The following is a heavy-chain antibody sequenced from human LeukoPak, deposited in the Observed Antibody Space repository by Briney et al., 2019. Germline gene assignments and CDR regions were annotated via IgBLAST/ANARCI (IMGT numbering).Heavy chain of an antibody. D-gene: IGHD5-24*01. CDR2: IYYSGST. Sequence: PSETLSLTCTVSGGSISSYYWSWIRQPPGKGLEWIGYIYYSGSTNSNPSLKSRVIMSVDTSKNQFSLNLSFVTAADTAVYYCARHRDGYHFDYWGQGTLVTVSS. V-gene: IGHV4-59*08. CDR1: GGSISSYY. CDR3: ARHRDGYHFDY. J-gene: IGHJ4*02.